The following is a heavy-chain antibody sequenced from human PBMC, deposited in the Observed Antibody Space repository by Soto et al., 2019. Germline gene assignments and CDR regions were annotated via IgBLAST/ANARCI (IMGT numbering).Heavy chain of an antibody. CDR2: IVVGSGNT. CDR3: ARGSLTEDSSGYSAIDYYGMDV. J-gene: IGHJ6*02. Sequence: ASAQVSCQASAFTFTSSAMQRVRQDRGPRPEWLGSIVVGSGNTNYAQKFQERVTITRDMSTSTAYMELSSLRSEDTAVYDCARGSLTEDSSGYSAIDYYGMDVWGQGTTVTVSS. CDR1: AFTFTSSA. D-gene: IGHD3-22*01. V-gene: IGHV1-58*02.